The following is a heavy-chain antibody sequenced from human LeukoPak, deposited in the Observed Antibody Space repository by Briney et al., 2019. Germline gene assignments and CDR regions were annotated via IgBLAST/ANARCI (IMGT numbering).Heavy chain of an antibody. CDR3: SRESGAFCPFGY. D-gene: IGHD1-26*01. J-gene: IGHJ4*02. CDR1: GGSIRSTNW. CDR2: TSLSGQT. Sequence: SETLSLTCGVSGGSIRSTNWWSWVRQPPGQGLEWIGETSLSGQTNFNPSLNGRVTMSLDESRNQLSLKLTSATAADTAIYYCSRESGAFCPFGYWGQGTLVIVPP. V-gene: IGHV4/OR15-8*02.